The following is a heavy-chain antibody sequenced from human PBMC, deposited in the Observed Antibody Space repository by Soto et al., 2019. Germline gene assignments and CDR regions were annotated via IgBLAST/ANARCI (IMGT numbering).Heavy chain of an antibody. Sequence: QVQLVQSGAEVKKPGSSVKVSCKASGGTFSSYAISWVRQAPGQGLEWMGGIIPIFGTANYAQKFQGRVTITADESTSTAYMELSSLRSEDTAVYYCARVRDTMIVVVTGAFDIWDQGTMVTVSS. D-gene: IGHD3-22*01. J-gene: IGHJ3*02. CDR3: ARVRDTMIVVVTGAFDI. CDR1: GGTFSSYA. CDR2: IIPIFGTA. V-gene: IGHV1-69*01.